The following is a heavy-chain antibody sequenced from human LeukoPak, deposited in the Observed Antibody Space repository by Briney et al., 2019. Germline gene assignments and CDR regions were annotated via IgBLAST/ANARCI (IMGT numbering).Heavy chain of an antibody. J-gene: IGHJ4*02. CDR1: GFTFDDYA. CDR3: AKDIAGGIAVASYFDY. V-gene: IGHV3-9*01. D-gene: IGHD6-19*01. CDR2: ISWNSGSI. Sequence: GGSLRLSCAASGFTFDDYAMHWVRHAPGKGLEWVSGISWNSGSIGYADSVKGRFTISRDNAKNSLYLQMNSLRAEDTALYYCAKDIAGGIAVASYFDYWGQGTLVTVSS.